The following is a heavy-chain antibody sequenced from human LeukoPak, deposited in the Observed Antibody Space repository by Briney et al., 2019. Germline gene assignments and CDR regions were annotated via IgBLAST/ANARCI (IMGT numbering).Heavy chain of an antibody. V-gene: IGHV3-7*01. J-gene: IGHJ2*01. CDR3: AGSLTHNWYFDL. CDR1: GVSFSSCW. CDR2: IKQDGSEK. Sequence: PGGSLRLSCAASGVSFSSCWMSWVRQAPGKGLEWVANIKQDGSEKYYVDSVKGRFTISRDNAKNSLYLQMNSLRAEDTAVYYCAGSLTHNWYFDLWGRGTLVTVSS.